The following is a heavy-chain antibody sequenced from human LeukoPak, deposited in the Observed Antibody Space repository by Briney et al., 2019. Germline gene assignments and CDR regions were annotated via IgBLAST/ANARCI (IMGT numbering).Heavy chain of an antibody. D-gene: IGHD3-10*01. Sequence: GGSLRLSCTGSGFIFGSYSMNWVRHAPGKGLEWVSYIGHTGSVADYADSVKGRFTVSRDNAKNSLYLQMNTLRAEDTAVYYCVRDGAVVTSGSYPWRYFQYWGLGTLVTVSS. CDR3: VRDGAVVTSGSYPWRYFQY. CDR1: GFIFGSYS. J-gene: IGHJ1*01. V-gene: IGHV3-48*04. CDR2: IGHTGSVA.